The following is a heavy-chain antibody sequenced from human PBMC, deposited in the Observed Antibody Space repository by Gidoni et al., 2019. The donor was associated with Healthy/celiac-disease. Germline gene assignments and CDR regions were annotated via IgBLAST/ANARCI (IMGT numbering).Heavy chain of an antibody. V-gene: IGHV6-1*01. CDR2: TYYRSKWYN. Sequence: QVQLQQSGPGLVKPSQTLSLTCAISGDSVSSNSAAWNWIRQSPSRGLAWLGRTYYRSKWYNDYAGSVKSRITINPDTSKNQFSLQLNSVTPEDTAVYYCARAAPDESITIFGGDSLDYGMDVWGQGTTVTVSS. CDR1: GDSVSSNSAA. D-gene: IGHD3-3*01. CDR3: ARAAPDESITIFGGDSLDYGMDV. J-gene: IGHJ6*02.